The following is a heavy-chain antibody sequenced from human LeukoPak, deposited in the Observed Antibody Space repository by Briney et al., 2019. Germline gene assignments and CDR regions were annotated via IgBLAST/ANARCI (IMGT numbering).Heavy chain of an antibody. J-gene: IGHJ6*02. CDR1: GYTFTGYY. CDR3: ARGSIAAAGCYYYYYGMDV. D-gene: IGHD6-13*01. V-gene: IGHV1-2*02. Sequence: ASVKVSCKASGYTFTGYYMHWVRQAPGQGLEWMGWINPNSGGTNYAQKFQGRVTMTRDTSISTAYMELSRLRSDDTAVYYCARGSIAAAGCYYYYYGMDVWGQGTTVTVSS. CDR2: INPNSGGT.